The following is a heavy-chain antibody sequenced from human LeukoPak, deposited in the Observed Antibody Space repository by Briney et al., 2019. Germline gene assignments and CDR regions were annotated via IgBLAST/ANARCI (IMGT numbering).Heavy chain of an antibody. J-gene: IGHJ5*02. CDR1: GYTFTSYY. CDR2: INPSGGST. V-gene: IGHV1-46*01. D-gene: IGHD3-10*01. CDR3: ARDKTAPIWFGELFLPRGWFDP. Sequence: ASVKVSCKASGYTFTSYYMHWVRQAPGQGLEWMGIINPSGGSTSYAQKFQGRVTMTRDTSTSTVYMELSSLRSEDTAVYYCARDKTAPIWFGELFLPRGWFDPWGQGTLVTVSS.